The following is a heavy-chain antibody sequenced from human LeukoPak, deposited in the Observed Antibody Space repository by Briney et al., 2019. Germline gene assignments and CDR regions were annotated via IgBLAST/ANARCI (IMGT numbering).Heavy chain of an antibody. V-gene: IGHV4-30-4*01. CDR2: IHYSGST. CDR1: GRPITNGHDY. Sequence: SSQTLSLTCTLSGRPITNGHDYWSSIRQPPGKGLEWFGYIHYSGSTYYNPSLKSRITISVDTSKNQFFLRLNSVTAADTAVYYCARVAYCSGGSCNPTHFFDYWGQGTLVTVSS. D-gene: IGHD2-15*01. CDR3: ARVAYCSGGSCNPTHFFDY. J-gene: IGHJ4*02.